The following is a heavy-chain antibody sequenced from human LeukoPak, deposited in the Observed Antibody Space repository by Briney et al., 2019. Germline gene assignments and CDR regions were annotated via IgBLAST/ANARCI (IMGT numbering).Heavy chain of an antibody. Sequence: PGRSLRLSCAASGFTFSSYSMNWVRQAPGKGLEWVSSISSSSSYIYYADSVKGRFTISRDNAKNSLYLQMNSLRAEDTAVYYCARGGKITMILRPRAFDIWGQGTMVTVSS. CDR3: ARGGKITMILRPRAFDI. CDR1: GFTFSSYS. D-gene: IGHD3-22*01. CDR2: ISSSSSYI. V-gene: IGHV3-21*01. J-gene: IGHJ3*02.